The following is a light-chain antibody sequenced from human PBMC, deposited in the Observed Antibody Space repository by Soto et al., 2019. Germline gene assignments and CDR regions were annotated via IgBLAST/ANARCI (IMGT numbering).Light chain of an antibody. V-gene: IGKV3-15*01. J-gene: IGKJ1*01. CDR3: QQYNNWPWT. CDR1: QSVSSN. Sequence: EIMMTQSPATLSVSPGERATLSCRASQSVSSNLAWYHQKPGQAPRLLIYGASTRATGIPARFSGSRSGTEFTLTISSLQSEDIAVYYCQQYNNWPWTFGEGTKVEIK. CDR2: GAS.